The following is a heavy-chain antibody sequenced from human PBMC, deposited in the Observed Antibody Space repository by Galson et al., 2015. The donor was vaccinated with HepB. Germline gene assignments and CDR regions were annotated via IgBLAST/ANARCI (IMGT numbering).Heavy chain of an antibody. D-gene: IGHD2-21*01. CDR3: AKEGERSLLWWYGGPYYFDY. CDR1: GFTFTNSG. J-gene: IGHJ4*02. Sequence: SLRLSCAASGFTFTNSGMHWVRQAPGKGLEWVAVISYDGSNKYYADSVKGRFTISRDNSKNTLYLQMNSLRAEDTAVYYCAKEGERSLLWWYGGPYYFDYWGQGTLVTVSS. CDR2: ISYDGSNK. V-gene: IGHV3-30*18.